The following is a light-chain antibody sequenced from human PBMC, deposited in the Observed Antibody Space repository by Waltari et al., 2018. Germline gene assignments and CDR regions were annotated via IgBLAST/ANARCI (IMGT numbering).Light chain of an antibody. Sequence: IVMTQSPDSLAVSLGERATINCKSSQSVLYSSNNKNYLAWYQQKAGQPPTLLIYWASNRASGVPDRFSGSGSGTDFTLTISSLQAEDVAVYYCQQYYATPFTFGGGTKVEIK. CDR3: QQYYATPFT. CDR2: WAS. CDR1: QSVLYSSNNKNY. J-gene: IGKJ4*01. V-gene: IGKV4-1*01.